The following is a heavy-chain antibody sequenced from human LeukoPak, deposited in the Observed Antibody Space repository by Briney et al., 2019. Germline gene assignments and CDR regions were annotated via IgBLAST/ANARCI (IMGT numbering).Heavy chain of an antibody. Sequence: GASVKVSCKASGYTFTGYYMHWVRQAPGQGLEWMGRINPNSGGTNYAQKLQGRVTMTTDTSTSTAYMELRSLRSDDTAVYYCARDTFRGAGTRGWFDPWGQGTLVTVSS. CDR3: ARDTFRGAGTRGWFDP. J-gene: IGHJ5*02. CDR1: GYTFTGYY. V-gene: IGHV1-2*06. CDR2: INPNSGGT. D-gene: IGHD6-19*01.